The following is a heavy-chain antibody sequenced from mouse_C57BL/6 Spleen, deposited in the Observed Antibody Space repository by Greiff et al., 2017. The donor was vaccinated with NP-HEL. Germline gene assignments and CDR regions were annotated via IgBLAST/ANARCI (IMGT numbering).Heavy chain of an antibody. CDR1: GYTFTSYW. Sequence: VQLQQPGAELVKPGASVKLSCKASGYTFTSYWMHWVKQRPGQGLEWIGMIHPNSGSTNYTEKFKSKATLTVDKSSSTAYMQLSSLTSEDSAVYNSAKADVTYDGYYVGCYDVWGTGTTVTVSS. V-gene: IGHV1-64*01. D-gene: IGHD2-3*01. CDR2: IHPNSGST. J-gene: IGHJ1*03. CDR3: AKADVTYDGYYVGCYDV.